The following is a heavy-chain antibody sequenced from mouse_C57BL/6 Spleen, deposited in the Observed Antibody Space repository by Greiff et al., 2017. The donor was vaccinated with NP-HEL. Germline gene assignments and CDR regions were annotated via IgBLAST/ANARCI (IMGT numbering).Heavy chain of an antibody. CDR1: GYTFTDYE. J-gene: IGHJ4*01. V-gene: IGHV1-15*01. Sequence: QVQLQQSGAELVRPGASVTLSCKASGYTFTDYEMHWVKQTPVHGLEWIGAIDPETGGTAYNQKFKGKAILTADKSSSTAYMELRSLTSEDSAVYYCTRPAYSNYKGAMDYWGQGTSVTVSS. CDR2: IDPETGGT. CDR3: TRPAYSNYKGAMDY. D-gene: IGHD2-5*01.